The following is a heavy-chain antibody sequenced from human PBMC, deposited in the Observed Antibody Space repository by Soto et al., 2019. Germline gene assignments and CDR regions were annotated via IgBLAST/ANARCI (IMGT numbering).Heavy chain of an antibody. Sequence: QVQLVQSGAEVKKPGSSVKVSCKASGGTFSSYTISWVRQAPGQGLEWMGRIIPILGIANYAQKFQGRVTITADKSTSTAYMELSSLRSEDKAVYYCARLGYCSGGSCGWFDPWGQGTLVTVSS. J-gene: IGHJ5*02. V-gene: IGHV1-69*02. CDR1: GGTFSSYT. D-gene: IGHD2-15*01. CDR3: ARLGYCSGGSCGWFDP. CDR2: IIPILGIA.